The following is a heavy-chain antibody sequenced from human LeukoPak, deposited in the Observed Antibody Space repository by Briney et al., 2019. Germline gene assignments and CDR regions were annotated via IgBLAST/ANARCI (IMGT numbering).Heavy chain of an antibody. CDR1: GYTFTGYY. CDR3: ATSTNWGSRYYFDY. D-gene: IGHD7-27*01. Sequence: GASVKVSCKASGYTFTGYYMHWVRQAPGQGLEWMGWINPNSGGTNYAQKFQGRVTMTRDTSISTAYMELSRLRSDDTAVYYCATSTNWGSRYYFDYWGQGTLVTVSS. CDR2: INPNSGGT. J-gene: IGHJ4*02. V-gene: IGHV1-2*02.